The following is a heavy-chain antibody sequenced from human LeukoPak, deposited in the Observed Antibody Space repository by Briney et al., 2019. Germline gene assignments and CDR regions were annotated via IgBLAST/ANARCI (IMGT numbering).Heavy chain of an antibody. Sequence: PFETLSLTCTVSGGSISSSPYYWGWIRQPPGKGLEWVGSIYYSGTTHYSPSLESRVTISVDTSKNQFSLKLASVTAADTAIYYCAKGAGGFSYYNWFDPWGQGTLVTVSS. V-gene: IGHV4-39*07. CDR1: GGSISSSPYY. J-gene: IGHJ5*02. CDR2: IYYSGTT. CDR3: AKGAGGFSYYNWFDP. D-gene: IGHD5-18*01.